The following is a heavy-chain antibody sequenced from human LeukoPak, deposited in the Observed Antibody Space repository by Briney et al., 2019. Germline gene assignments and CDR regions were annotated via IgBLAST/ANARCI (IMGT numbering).Heavy chain of an antibody. CDR1: GFTFSNYW. D-gene: IGHD6-6*01. CDR2: IKQGGSVK. J-gene: IGHJ4*02. Sequence: GGSLRLSCAASGFTFSNYWMTWVRQAPGKGLEWVANIKQGGSVKYYVDSVKGRFTVSRDNAKNTLYLQMISLRAEDTAVYYCARIGYSSSSLDYWGQGTLVTVSS. CDR3: ARIGYSSSSLDY. V-gene: IGHV3-7*01.